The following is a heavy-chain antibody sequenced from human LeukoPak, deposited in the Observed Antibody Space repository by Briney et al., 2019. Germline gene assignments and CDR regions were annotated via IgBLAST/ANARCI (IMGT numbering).Heavy chain of an antibody. CDR2: INHSGST. Sequence: SETLSLTCAVYGGSFSGYYWSWIRQPPGKGLEWIGEINHSGSTNYNPSLKSRVTISADTSKNQFSLKLSSVTAADTAVYYCARGSVNDAFDIWGQGTMVTVSS. D-gene: IGHD4-17*01. J-gene: IGHJ3*02. V-gene: IGHV4-34*01. CDR3: ARGSVNDAFDI. CDR1: GGSFSGYY.